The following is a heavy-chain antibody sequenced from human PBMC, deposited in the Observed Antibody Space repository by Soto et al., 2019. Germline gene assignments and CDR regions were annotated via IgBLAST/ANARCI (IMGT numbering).Heavy chain of an antibody. CDR2: ISYDGSNQ. Sequence: QVQLVESGGGVVQPGRSLRLSCAASGFTFSTYGMHWVRQTPGKGLKWVALISYDGSNQYYADSVRGRFTISRDTSKNKLYLQMNSPRVADTAVYYCAVSTVAGTFYYFYGLDVWGQGTTVTVSS. V-gene: IGHV3-30*03. D-gene: IGHD6-19*01. CDR1: GFTFSTYG. CDR3: AVSTVAGTFYYFYGLDV. J-gene: IGHJ6*02.